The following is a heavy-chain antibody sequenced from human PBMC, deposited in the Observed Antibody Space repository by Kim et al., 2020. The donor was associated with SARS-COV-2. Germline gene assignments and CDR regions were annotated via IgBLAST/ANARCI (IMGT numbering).Heavy chain of an antibody. D-gene: IGHD5-12*01. J-gene: IGHJ4*01. CDR2: INNNGGST. V-gene: IGHV3-23*01. Sequence: GGSLRLSCAASGFTFSTYAMSWVRQAPGKGLEWVSAINNNGGSTYYADSVKGRFTISRDNSENTLYLQMHSLRAEDTALYYCAKDLRDGYHKDSFDYWG. CDR1: GFTFSTYA. CDR3: AKDLRDGYHKDSFDY.